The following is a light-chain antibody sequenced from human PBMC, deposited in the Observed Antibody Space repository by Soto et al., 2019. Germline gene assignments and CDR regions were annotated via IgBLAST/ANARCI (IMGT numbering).Light chain of an antibody. Sequence: QSVLAQPPSASGTPGQRVTISCSGSTSNVGSNLASWYQQLPGSAPKLLIYNDYERPSGVPDRFSGSKSGTSASLGISGLRSEDEADYYCSSYTSSSNVVFGGGTKLTVL. V-gene: IGLV1-47*02. CDR3: SSYTSSSNVV. CDR2: NDY. J-gene: IGLJ2*01. CDR1: TSNVGSNL.